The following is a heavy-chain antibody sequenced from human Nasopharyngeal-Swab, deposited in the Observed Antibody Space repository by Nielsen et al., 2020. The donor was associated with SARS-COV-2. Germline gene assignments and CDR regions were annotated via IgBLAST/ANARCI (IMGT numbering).Heavy chain of an antibody. V-gene: IGHV4-59*01. CDR3: ASSGALYYYYMDV. D-gene: IGHD6-25*01. J-gene: IGHJ6*03. Sequence: GSLRLSCTVSGGSISSYYWSWIRQPPGKGLEWIGYIYYSGSTNYNPSLKSRVTISVDTSKNQFSLKLSSVTAADTAVYYCASSGALYYYYMDVWGKGTTVTVSS. CDR2: IYYSGST. CDR1: GGSISSYY.